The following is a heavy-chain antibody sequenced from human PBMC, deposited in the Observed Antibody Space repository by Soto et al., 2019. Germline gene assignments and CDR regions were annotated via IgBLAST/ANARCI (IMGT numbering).Heavy chain of an antibody. CDR2: ISYDGSNK. V-gene: IGHV3-30*18. CDR1: GFTFSSYG. J-gene: IGHJ4*02. D-gene: IGHD3-22*01. CDR3: AKLETYYYDSSCFPFDY. Sequence: QVQLVESGGGVVQPGRSLRLSCAASGFTFSSYGMHWVRQAPGKGLEWVAVISYDGSNKYYADSVKGRFTISRDNSKNTLYLQMNSLRAEDTAVYYCAKLETYYYDSSCFPFDYWGQGTLVTVSS.